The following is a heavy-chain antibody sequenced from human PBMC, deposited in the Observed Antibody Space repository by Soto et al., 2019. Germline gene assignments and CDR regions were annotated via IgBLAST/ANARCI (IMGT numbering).Heavy chain of an antibody. Sequence: EVQLVESGGGLVEPGGSLRLSCAASGFTFSNAWMSWVRQAPGKGLEWVGRIKSKTDGGTTDYAAPAKGRFTISRDDSKNTLYLQMNSLKTEDTAVYYCTTDVVVVAATLYDIWGQGTMVTVSS. CDR2: IKSKTDGGTT. CDR3: TTDVVVVAATLYDI. CDR1: GFTFSNAW. D-gene: IGHD2-15*01. J-gene: IGHJ3*02. V-gene: IGHV3-15*01.